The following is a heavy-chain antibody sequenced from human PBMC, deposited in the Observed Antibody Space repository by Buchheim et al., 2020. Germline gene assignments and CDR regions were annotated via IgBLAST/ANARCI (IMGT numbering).Heavy chain of an antibody. Sequence: EVQLVESGGGLVQPGGSLRLSCAASGFTFSRYWMSWVRQAPGKGLEWVANIKQDGSEKYYVDSVKGRFTISRDNAKNSLYLQMNRLRDEDTAVYYCAREGGTVTTPLISWGQGTL. CDR2: IKQDGSEK. CDR3: AREGGTVTTPLIS. D-gene: IGHD4-17*01. CDR1: GFTFSRYW. V-gene: IGHV3-7*01. J-gene: IGHJ5*02.